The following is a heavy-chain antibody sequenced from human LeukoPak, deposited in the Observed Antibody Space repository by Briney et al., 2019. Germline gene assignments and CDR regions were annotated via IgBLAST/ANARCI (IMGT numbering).Heavy chain of an antibody. J-gene: IGHJ5*02. CDR2: ISSSSSYI. D-gene: IGHD6-19*01. CDR1: GFTFDDYA. CDR3: ARYSSGWYDWFDP. V-gene: IGHV3-21*01. Sequence: GRSLRLSCAASGFTFDDYAMHWVRQAPGKGLEWVSSISSSSSYIYYADSVKGRFTISRDNAKNSLYLQMNSLRAEDTAVYYCARYSSGWYDWFDPWGQGTLVTVSS.